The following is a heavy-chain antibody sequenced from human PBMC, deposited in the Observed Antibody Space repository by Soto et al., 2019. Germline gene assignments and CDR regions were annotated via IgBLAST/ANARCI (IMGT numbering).Heavy chain of an antibody. J-gene: IGHJ4*02. Sequence: GGALRVWCAASGFTLTNYNMNWVRQAPGKGLEWVSSISSYIYYADSVKGRFTISRDNAKNSLFLQMDSLRAEDTAVYYCARDRSPYDILTGYYPFDYWVPGTLVIVSS. CDR1: GFTLTNYN. CDR2: ISSYI. CDR3: ARDRSPYDILTGYYPFDY. D-gene: IGHD3-9*01. V-gene: IGHV3-21*01.